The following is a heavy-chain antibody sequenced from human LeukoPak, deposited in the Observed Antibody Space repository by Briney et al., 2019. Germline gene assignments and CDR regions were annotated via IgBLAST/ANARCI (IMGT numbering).Heavy chain of an antibody. Sequence: PGGSLRLSCAASGFTFSSYDIHWVRQATGKGLEWVSAIGTAGDTYYPGSVKGRFTISRENAKNSLYLQMNSLRAGDTAVYYCARRSSGYYHDAFDIWGQGTMVTVSS. CDR2: IGTAGDT. CDR1: GFTFSSYD. CDR3: ARRSSGYYHDAFDI. D-gene: IGHD3-22*01. V-gene: IGHV3-13*01. J-gene: IGHJ3*02.